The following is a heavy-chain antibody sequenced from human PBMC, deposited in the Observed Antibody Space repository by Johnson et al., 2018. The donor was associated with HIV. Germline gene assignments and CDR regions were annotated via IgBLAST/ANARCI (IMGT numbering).Heavy chain of an antibody. J-gene: IGHJ3*02. CDR2: ISYDGSNK. CDR1: GFTFSIYA. CDR3: AREGEWELRRGAFDI. Sequence: QMQLVESGGGVVQPGRSLRLSCAASGFTFSIYAMHWVRQAPGKGLEWVAVISYDGSNKYYADSVKGRFTISRDNSKNTLYLQMNSLRAEDTAVYYCAREGEWELRRGAFDIWGQGTMVTVSS. D-gene: IGHD1-26*01. V-gene: IGHV3-30*04.